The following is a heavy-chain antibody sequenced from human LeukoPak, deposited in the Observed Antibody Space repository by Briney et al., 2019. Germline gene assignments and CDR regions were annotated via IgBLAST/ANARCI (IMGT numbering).Heavy chain of an antibody. J-gene: IGHJ4*02. CDR3: AREAQYYDSSGYYRPFDY. CDR2: ISAYNGNT. D-gene: IGHD3-22*01. CDR1: GYTFTSYG. Sequence: GASVKVSCKASGYTFTSYGISWVRQAPGQGREWMGWISAYNGNTNYAQKLQGRVTMTTDTSTSTAYMELRSLRSDDTAVYYCAREAQYYDSSGYYRPFDYWGQGTLVTVSS. V-gene: IGHV1-18*01.